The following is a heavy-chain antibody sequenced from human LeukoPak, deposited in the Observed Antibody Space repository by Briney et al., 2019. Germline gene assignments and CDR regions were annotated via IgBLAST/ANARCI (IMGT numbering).Heavy chain of an antibody. CDR2: ISSSGNT. V-gene: IGHV4-39*02. D-gene: IGHD3-3*01. CDR1: GGSTSSGNYY. J-gene: IGHJ4*02. Sequence: PSETLSLTCTVSGGSTSSGNYYWGWIRQPPGKGLEWIGGISSSGNTYYNPSLKSRITISIDTSKNHFSLKLSSVSAADTAVYYCARLGAGPTYYDFWNGYSSFYFVYWGQGTLVTVSS. CDR3: ARLGAGPTYYDFWNGYSSFYFVY.